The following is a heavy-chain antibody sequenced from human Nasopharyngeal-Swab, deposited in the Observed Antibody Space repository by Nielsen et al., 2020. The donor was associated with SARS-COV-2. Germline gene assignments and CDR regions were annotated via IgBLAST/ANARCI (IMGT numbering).Heavy chain of an antibody. CDR1: GFTFDDYA. V-gene: IGHV3-9*01. D-gene: IGHD6-19*01. J-gene: IGHJ4*02. CDR3: AKENPAVAGQGAFDY. Sequence: SLKISCAASGFTFDDYAMHWVRQASGKGLEWVSGISWNSGSIGYADSVKGRFTISRDNAKNSLYLQMNSLRAEDTALYYCAKENPAVAGQGAFDYWGQGTLVTVSS. CDR2: ISWNSGSI.